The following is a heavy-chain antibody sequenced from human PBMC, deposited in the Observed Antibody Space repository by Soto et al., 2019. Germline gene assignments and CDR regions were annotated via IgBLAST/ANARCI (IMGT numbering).Heavy chain of an antibody. J-gene: IGHJ4*02. D-gene: IGHD3-16*01. CDR2: IYYSGNT. CDR1: GGSTSSDNY. V-gene: IGHV4-30-4*01. Sequence: SETLSLTCTVSGGSTSSDNYWSWIRQPPGKGLEWVGHIYYSGNTDYNPSLKSRLAISIDTSKNQFSLKLSSVTAADTAVYFCAREGGESSDGLYYFDPWGQGALVTVSS. CDR3: AREGGESSDGLYYFDP.